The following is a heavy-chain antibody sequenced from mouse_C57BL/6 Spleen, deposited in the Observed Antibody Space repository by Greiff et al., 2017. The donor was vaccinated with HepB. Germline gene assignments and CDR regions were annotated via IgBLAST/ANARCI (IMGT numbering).Heavy chain of an antibody. V-gene: IGHV5-16*01. CDR2: INYDGSST. Sequence: EVQLVESEGGLVQPGSSMKLSCTASGFTFSDYYMAWVRQVPEKGLEWVANINYDGSSTYYLDSLKSRFIISRDNAKNILYLQMSSLKSEDTATYYCARDTGSSYFDYWGQGTTLTVSS. CDR1: GFTFSDYY. CDR3: ARDTGSSYFDY. D-gene: IGHD1-1*01. J-gene: IGHJ2*01.